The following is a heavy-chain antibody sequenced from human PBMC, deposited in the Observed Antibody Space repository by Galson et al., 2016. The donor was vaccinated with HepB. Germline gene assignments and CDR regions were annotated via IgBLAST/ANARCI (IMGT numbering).Heavy chain of an antibody. V-gene: IGHV4-59*01. CDR2: MYYRGNT. CDR1: GGSIGSYY. J-gene: IGHJ6*02. CDR3: ARGEWQARAHYFYGMDV. Sequence: SETLSLTCSVSGGSIGSYYWNWIRQPPGKGLEWIGYMYYRGNTNYNASLTSRVSLSLDTSKNQFSLKLTSVTAADTAVYYCARGEWQARAHYFYGMDVWGQGITVIVSS. D-gene: IGHD3-3*01.